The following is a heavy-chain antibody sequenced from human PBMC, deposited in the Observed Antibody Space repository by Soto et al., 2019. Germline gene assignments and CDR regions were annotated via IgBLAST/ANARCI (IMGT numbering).Heavy chain of an antibody. Sequence: GASVKVSCKASGYTFTSYDINWVRQATGQELEWMGWMNPNSGNTGYAQKFQGRVTMTRNTSISTAYMELSSLRSEDTAVYYCARGEGRYDFWSGYYSDYWGQGTLVTVSS. J-gene: IGHJ4*02. CDR1: GYTFTSYD. CDR2: MNPNSGNT. V-gene: IGHV1-8*01. D-gene: IGHD3-3*01. CDR3: ARGEGRYDFWSGYYSDY.